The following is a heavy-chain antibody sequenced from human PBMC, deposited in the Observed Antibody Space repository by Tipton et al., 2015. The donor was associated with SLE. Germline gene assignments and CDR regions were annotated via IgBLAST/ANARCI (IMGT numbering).Heavy chain of an antibody. Sequence: TLSLTCTVSGGSISSSYYYWGWIRQPPGKGLEWIGSMYYSGSTYYNPSLKSRVTMSVDTSKNQFSLKLSSVTAADTAVYYCARGGSSSLYYYMDVWGKGTTVTVSS. D-gene: IGHD6-6*01. CDR3: ARGGSSSLYYYMDV. CDR1: GGSISSSYYY. V-gene: IGHV4-39*01. CDR2: MYYSGST. J-gene: IGHJ6*03.